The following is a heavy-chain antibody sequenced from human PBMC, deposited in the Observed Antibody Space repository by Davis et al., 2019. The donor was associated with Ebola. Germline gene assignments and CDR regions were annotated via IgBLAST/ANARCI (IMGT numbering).Heavy chain of an antibody. D-gene: IGHD5-12*01. J-gene: IGHJ4*02. CDR3: ASSSGWLRLDYFDY. Sequence: MPSETLSLTCAVYGGSFSGYYWGWIRQPPGKGLEWIGEIYHSGSTNYNPSLKSRVTISVDKSKNQFSLKLSSVTAADTAVYYCASSSGWLRLDYFDYWGQGTLVTVSS. CDR2: IYHSGST. V-gene: IGHV4-34*01. CDR1: GGSFSGYY.